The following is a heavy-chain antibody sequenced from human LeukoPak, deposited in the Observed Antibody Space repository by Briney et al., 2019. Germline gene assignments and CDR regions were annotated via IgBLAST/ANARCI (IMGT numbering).Heavy chain of an antibody. J-gene: IGHJ4*02. CDR1: GFTFSSYA. CDR2: ISGSGGST. Sequence: GGSLRLSCAASGFTFSSYAMSWVRQAPGKGLEWVSAISGSGGSTYYADSVKGRFTISRDNSKNTLYLQMNSLRAEDTAVYYCAKDNKYCSGGSCYLPDWGQGTLVTVSS. D-gene: IGHD2-15*01. V-gene: IGHV3-23*01. CDR3: AKDNKYCSGGSCYLPD.